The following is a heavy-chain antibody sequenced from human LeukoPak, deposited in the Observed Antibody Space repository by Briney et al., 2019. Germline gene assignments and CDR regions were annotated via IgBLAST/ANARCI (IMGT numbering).Heavy chain of an antibody. Sequence: SETLSLTCTVSGGSISSYYWSWIRQSAGKGLEWIGRIQTSGSTNYNPSLKSRVTMSVDTSQNQFSLKLTSVTAADTAVYYCARGESTYINGWEDYFDYWGQGILVTVSS. V-gene: IGHV4-4*07. J-gene: IGHJ4*02. D-gene: IGHD6-25*01. CDR1: GGSISSYY. CDR2: IQTSGST. CDR3: ARGESTYINGWEDYFDY.